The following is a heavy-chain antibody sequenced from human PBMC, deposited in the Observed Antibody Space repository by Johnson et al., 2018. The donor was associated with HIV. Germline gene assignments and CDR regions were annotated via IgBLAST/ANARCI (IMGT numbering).Heavy chain of an antibody. Sequence: QVQLVESGGGVVQPGGSLRLSCAASGFTFSSYGMHWVRQAPGKGLEWVAVIWYDGTNKYYADSLKGRFTISRDNSKNTLYLQMNSLRAEDTAVYYCARAYYDSRGYYPHAFHVWGQGTVVTVSS. J-gene: IGHJ3*01. D-gene: IGHD3-22*01. CDR1: GFTFSSYG. CDR2: IWYDGTNK. V-gene: IGHV3-30*02. CDR3: ARAYYDSRGYYPHAFHV.